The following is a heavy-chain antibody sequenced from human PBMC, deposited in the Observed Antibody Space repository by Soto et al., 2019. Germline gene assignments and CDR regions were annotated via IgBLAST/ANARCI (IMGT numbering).Heavy chain of an antibody. CDR1: GYTFTDYF. CDR2: INPNSGGT. CDR3: ARDTKIPANAIHDGR. D-gene: IGHD2-2*01. Sequence: VEMVQSGAEVKKPGASVRVSCKASGYTFTDYFIHWVRQAPGQGLEWMGWINPNSGGTNYAQKFQGRVTMTRDTSITTVYLDRSRLRSDDTDTYYCARDTKIPANAIHDGRWGQGTLVTVSS. V-gene: IGHV1-2*02. J-gene: IGHJ4*02.